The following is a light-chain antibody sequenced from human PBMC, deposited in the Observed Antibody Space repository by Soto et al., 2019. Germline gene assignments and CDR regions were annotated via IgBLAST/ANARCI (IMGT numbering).Light chain of an antibody. Sequence: EIVMTQSPASLSVSPGDGATLSCRASQSVASNVAWYQQKAGQGPRLLIHGASTRAVGVPARFSGSGSGTDFTLTIISLQSEDFAVYYCQQYHNWPPQYTFGQGTKLQIK. CDR3: QQYHNWPPQYT. CDR2: GAS. V-gene: IGKV3-15*01. J-gene: IGKJ2*01. CDR1: QSVASN.